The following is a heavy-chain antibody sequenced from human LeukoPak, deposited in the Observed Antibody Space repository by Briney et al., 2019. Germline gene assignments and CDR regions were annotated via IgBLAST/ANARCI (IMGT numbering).Heavy chain of an antibody. CDR2: ISGSGGST. J-gene: IGHJ4*02. Sequence: GGSLRLSCAASGFTFSSYAMSWVRQAPGKGLEWVSAISGSGGSTYYADSVKGRFTISRDNSKNTLYLQMNSLRAEDTAVYYCAKVPPVNGVVTPYYFDYWGQGTLVTVSS. D-gene: IGHD3-3*01. CDR1: GFTFSSYA. V-gene: IGHV3-23*01. CDR3: AKVPPVNGVVTPYYFDY.